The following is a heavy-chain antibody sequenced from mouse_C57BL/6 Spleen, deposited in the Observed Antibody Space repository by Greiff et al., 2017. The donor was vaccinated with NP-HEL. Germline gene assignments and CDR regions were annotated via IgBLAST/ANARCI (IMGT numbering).Heavy chain of an antibody. CDR3: ARDKGDFDY. V-gene: IGHV1-42*01. CDR1: GYSFTGYY. J-gene: IGHJ2*01. Sequence: EVQGVESGPELVKPGASVKISCKASGYSFTGYYMNWVKQSPEKSLEWIGEINPSTGGTTYNQKFKAKATLTVDKSSSTAYMQLKSLTSEDSAVYYCARDKGDFDYWGQGTTLTVSS. CDR2: INPSTGGT.